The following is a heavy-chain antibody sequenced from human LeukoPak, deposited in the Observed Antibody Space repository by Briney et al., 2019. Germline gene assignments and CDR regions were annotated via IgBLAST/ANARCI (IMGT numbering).Heavy chain of an antibody. J-gene: IGHJ4*02. D-gene: IGHD3-10*01. CDR3: AKGGGCPDH. Sequence: GGSLRLSCAASGFTFSSYGMHWVRQAPGKGLEWVAVISYDGSNKYYADSVKGRFTISRDNSKNTLYLQMNSLRAEDTAVYYCAKGGGCPDHWGQGTLVTVSS. CDR2: ISYDGSNK. V-gene: IGHV3-30*18. CDR1: GFTFSSYG.